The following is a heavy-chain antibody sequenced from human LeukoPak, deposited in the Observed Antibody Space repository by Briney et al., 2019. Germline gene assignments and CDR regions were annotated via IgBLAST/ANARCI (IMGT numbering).Heavy chain of an antibody. V-gene: IGHV1-18*01. CDR1: GYDFTSVG. CDR3: ARAGSGSGWYFDY. J-gene: IGHJ4*02. Sequence: ASAKVSCKASGYDFTSVGITWVRQAPGQGLEWMGWISPYNGNTRYVQKLQGRVTMTTDTSTSTAYMELRSLGFDDTAVYYCARAGSGSGWYFDYWGQGTLVTVSA. CDR2: ISPYNGNT. D-gene: IGHD6-19*01.